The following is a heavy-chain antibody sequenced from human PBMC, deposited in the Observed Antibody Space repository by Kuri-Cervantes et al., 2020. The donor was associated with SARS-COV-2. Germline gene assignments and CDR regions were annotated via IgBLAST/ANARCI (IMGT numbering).Heavy chain of an antibody. Sequence: GESLKISCAASGFTFGDHAMVWVRQAPGKGLEWVSAISGPGGSTYYADSVKDRFTISRDNSKKTLSLQMNSLRAEDTAVYYCAILYAATFSFDYWGQGTLVTVSS. CDR3: AILYAATFSFDY. D-gene: IGHD3-9*01. CDR2: ISGPGGST. CDR1: GFTFGDHA. V-gene: IGHV3-23*01. J-gene: IGHJ4*02.